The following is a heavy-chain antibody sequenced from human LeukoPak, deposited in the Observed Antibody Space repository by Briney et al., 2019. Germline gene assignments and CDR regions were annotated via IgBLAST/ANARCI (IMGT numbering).Heavy chain of an antibody. Sequence: GGSLRLSCAASGFTFSSYSMNWVRQAPGKGLEWVSSISSSSSYIYYADSVKGRFTISRDNAKNSLYLQMNSLRAEDTAVYYCARDPLFQWSGEPEGVDYWGQGTLVTVSS. D-gene: IGHD3-10*01. J-gene: IGHJ4*02. CDR2: ISSSSSYI. CDR3: ARDPLFQWSGEPEGVDY. CDR1: GFTFSSYS. V-gene: IGHV3-21*01.